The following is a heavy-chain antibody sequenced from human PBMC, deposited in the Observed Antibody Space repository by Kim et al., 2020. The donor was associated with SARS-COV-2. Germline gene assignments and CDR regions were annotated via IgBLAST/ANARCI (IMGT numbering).Heavy chain of an antibody. CDR2: ISYDGSNK. CDR1: GFTFSSYA. Sequence: GGSLRLSCAASGFTFSSYAMHWVRQAPGKGLEWVAVISYDGSNKYYADSVKGRFTISRDNSKNTLYLQMNSLRAEDTAVYYCAREGTFGGVIVGGVDYWGQGTLVTVSS. J-gene: IGHJ4*02. V-gene: IGHV3-30*04. D-gene: IGHD3-16*02. CDR3: AREGTFGGVIVGGVDY.